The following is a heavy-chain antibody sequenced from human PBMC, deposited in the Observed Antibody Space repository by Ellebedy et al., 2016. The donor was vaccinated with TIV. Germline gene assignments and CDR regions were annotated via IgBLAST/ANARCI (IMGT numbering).Heavy chain of an antibody. V-gene: IGHV4-38-2*02. CDR3: ARVRGTVYYGSGSPPNWFDP. D-gene: IGHD3-10*01. Sequence: MPSETLSLTCSVSGSSISSGYYWGWIRQPPGRGLEWIGSMYHSGSTYFSPSLKSRVTMSVDTSKNQFSLRLSSVTAADTAVYYCARVRGTVYYGSGSPPNWFDPWGQGTRVIVSS. J-gene: IGHJ5*02. CDR2: MYHSGST. CDR1: GSSISSGYY.